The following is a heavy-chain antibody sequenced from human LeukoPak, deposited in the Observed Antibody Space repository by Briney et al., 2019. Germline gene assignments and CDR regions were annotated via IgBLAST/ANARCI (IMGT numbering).Heavy chain of an antibody. V-gene: IGHV4-39*01. J-gene: IGHJ4*02. Sequence: SETLSLTCTVSGGSISSSSYYWGWIRQPPGKGLDWIGSIYYSGSTYYNPSLKSRVTISVDTPKSQFSLKLSSVTAADTAVYYCARRGAYFDSREYYFDYWSQGILVTVSS. CDR3: ARRGAYFDSREYYFDY. CDR1: GGSISSSSYY. CDR2: IYYSGST. D-gene: IGHD3-22*01.